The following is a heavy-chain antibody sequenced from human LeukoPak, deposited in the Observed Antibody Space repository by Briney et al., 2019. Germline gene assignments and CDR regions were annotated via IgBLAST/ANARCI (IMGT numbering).Heavy chain of an antibody. Sequence: PGGSLRLSCAASGFTFSSYAMHWVRQAPGKGLEWVAVISYDGSNKYYADSVKGRFTISRDNSKNTLYLQMNSLRAEDTAVYYCAGIAVAGTEYNWFDPWGQGTLVTVSS. V-gene: IGHV3-30-3*01. J-gene: IGHJ5*02. CDR2: ISYDGSNK. CDR1: GFTFSSYA. D-gene: IGHD6-19*01. CDR3: AGIAVAGTEYNWFDP.